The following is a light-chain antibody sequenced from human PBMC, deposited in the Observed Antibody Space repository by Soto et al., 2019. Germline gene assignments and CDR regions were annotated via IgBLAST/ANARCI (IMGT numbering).Light chain of an antibody. CDR2: DVS. CDR3: QQYNNWPFS. J-gene: IGKJ5*01. Sequence: MTQSPGTRSVSPWERATLSCRAAQGVTTNFAWYQQKSGQSPRLLIYDVSNRATGVPARFSGSGSETDFTLTISGLRSEDSAVYFCQQYNNWPFSFGQGTRLEIK. V-gene: IGKV3-15*01. CDR1: QGVTTN.